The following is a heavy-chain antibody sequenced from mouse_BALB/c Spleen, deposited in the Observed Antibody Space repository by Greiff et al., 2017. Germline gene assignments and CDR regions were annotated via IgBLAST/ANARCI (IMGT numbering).Heavy chain of an antibody. CDR1: GYTFTSYY. CDR2: IYPGNVNT. V-gene: IGHV1S56*01. J-gene: IGHJ4*01. CDR3: ARTGAMDY. Sequence: QVQLKQSGPELVKPGASVRISCKASGYTFTSYYIHWVKQRPGQGLEWIGWIYPGNVNTKYNEKFKGKATLTADKSSSTAYMQLSSLTSEDSAVYFCARTGAMDYWGQGTSVTVSS.